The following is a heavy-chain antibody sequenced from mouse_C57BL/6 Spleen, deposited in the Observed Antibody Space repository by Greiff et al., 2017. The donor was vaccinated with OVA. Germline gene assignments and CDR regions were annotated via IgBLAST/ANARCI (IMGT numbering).Heavy chain of an antibody. CDR3: ARGYGSFDY. Sequence: VQLKESGPELVKPGASVKMSCKASGYTFTDYNMHWVKQSHGKSLEWIGYINPNNGGTSYNQKFKGKATLTVNKSSSTAYMELRSLTSEDSAVYYCARGYGSFDYWGQGTTLTVSS. J-gene: IGHJ2*01. D-gene: IGHD1-1*01. CDR1: GYTFTDYN. CDR2: INPNNGGT. V-gene: IGHV1-22*01.